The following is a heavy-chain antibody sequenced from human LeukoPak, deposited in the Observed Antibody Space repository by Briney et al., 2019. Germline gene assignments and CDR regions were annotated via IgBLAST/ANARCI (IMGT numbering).Heavy chain of an antibody. Sequence: PGGSLRLSCAASGFTFSGYAIHWVRQAPGKGLEWVAVISSDGRDKHHADSVKGRFTISRDNSKNTLYLQTNSLRAEDTAVYYCAKTLWGPRSCPDYWGQGTLVTVSS. CDR1: GFTFSGYA. CDR2: ISSDGRDK. V-gene: IGHV3-30*18. D-gene: IGHD3-16*01. J-gene: IGHJ4*02. CDR3: AKTLWGPRSCPDY.